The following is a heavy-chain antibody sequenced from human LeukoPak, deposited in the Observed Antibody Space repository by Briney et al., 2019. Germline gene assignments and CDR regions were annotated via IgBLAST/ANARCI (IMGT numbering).Heavy chain of an antibody. V-gene: IGHV4-59*01. CDR1: GGSISSYY. J-gene: IGHJ4*02. CDR2: IYYSGST. CDR3: ARVGSSSRIDY. Sequence: PSETLSLTCTVSGGSISSYYWSWIRQPPGKGLEWIGYIYYSGSTNYNPSLKSRVTISVDTSKNQFSLKVSSVTAADTAVYYCARVGSSSRIDYWGQGTLVTVSS. D-gene: IGHD6-13*01.